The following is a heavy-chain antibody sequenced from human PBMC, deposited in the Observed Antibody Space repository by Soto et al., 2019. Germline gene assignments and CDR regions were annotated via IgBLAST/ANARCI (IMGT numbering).Heavy chain of an antibody. D-gene: IGHD3-22*01. CDR2: IRGSGDRT. V-gene: IGHV3-23*01. CDR1: GITISNYP. Sequence: EVQLLESGGGLVQPVGSLRLSCAASGITISNYPMSWVRQAPGKGLDWVSGIRGSGDRTYYPDSAKGRFTISKDISRNSLSLRLDSLGVEDTAVYFCVKDDGGYPSTAPHWGQGTLVTVSS. J-gene: IGHJ4*02. CDR3: VKDDGGYPSTAPH.